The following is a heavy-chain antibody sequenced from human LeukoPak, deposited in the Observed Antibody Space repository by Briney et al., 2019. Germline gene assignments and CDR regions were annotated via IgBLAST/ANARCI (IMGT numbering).Heavy chain of an antibody. CDR3: ARIKVTEYQLEGAFDI. V-gene: IGHV4-59*08. J-gene: IGHJ3*02. CDR1: GGSISSYY. D-gene: IGHD2-2*01. CDR2: IYYSGST. Sequence: SETLSLTCTVSGGSISSYYWSWIRQPPGKGLEWIGYIYYSGSTNYNPYLKSRVTISVDTSKNQFSLKLSSVTAADTAVYYCARIKVTEYQLEGAFDIWGQGTMVTVSS.